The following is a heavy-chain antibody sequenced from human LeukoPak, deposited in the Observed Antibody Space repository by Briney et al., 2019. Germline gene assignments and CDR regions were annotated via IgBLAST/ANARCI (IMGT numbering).Heavy chain of an antibody. CDR2: IIPGFGTA. CDR1: GGTFSSYA. D-gene: IGHD3-10*01. V-gene: IGHV1-69*01. Sequence: ASVKVSCKASGGTFSSYAISWVRQAPGQGLEWMGGIIPGFGTANYAQKFQGTVTITADVYMVLNSLRSEDTAVYYCAREPEPAITMVRGEVFDIWGQGTMVIVSS. J-gene: IGHJ3*02. CDR3: AREPEPAITMVRGEVFDI.